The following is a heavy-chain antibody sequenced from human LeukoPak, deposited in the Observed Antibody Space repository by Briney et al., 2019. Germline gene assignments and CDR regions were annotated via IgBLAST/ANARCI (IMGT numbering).Heavy chain of an antibody. CDR3: AKDARGPLDAFDI. CDR1: GFTFDDYA. J-gene: IGHJ3*02. CDR2: ISWNSGSI. D-gene: IGHD5-12*01. V-gene: IGHV3-9*01. Sequence: GGSLRLSCAASGFTFDDYAMHWVRQAPGEGLEWVSGISWNSGSIGYADSVKGRFTISRDNAKNSLYLQMNSLRAEDTAVYYCAKDARGPLDAFDIWGQGTMVTVSS.